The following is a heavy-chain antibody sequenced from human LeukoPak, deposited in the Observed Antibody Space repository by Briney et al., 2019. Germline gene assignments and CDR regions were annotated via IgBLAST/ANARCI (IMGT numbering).Heavy chain of an antibody. CDR3: SRSHFSSGWVLDY. D-gene: IGHD6-19*01. CDR1: GFTFSIYG. V-gene: IGHV3-23*01. CDR2: ISPSGGST. Sequence: GGSLRLSCAASGFTFSIYGMNWVRQAPGKGLEWVSGISPSGGSTYYEDSVKGRLTISRDNSKNTVYLQMKSLRAEDTAVYYCSRSHFSSGWVLDYWGQGTLVTVS. J-gene: IGHJ4*02.